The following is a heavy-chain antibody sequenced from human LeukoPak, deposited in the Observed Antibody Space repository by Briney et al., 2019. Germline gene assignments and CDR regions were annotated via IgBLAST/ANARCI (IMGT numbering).Heavy chain of an antibody. D-gene: IGHD1-26*01. V-gene: IGHV3-48*01. CDR2: ISSSSSTI. CDR3: ARGRVGAMYYFDY. CDR1: GFTFSSYS. Sequence: PGGSLRLSCAASGFTFSSYSMNWVRQAPGKGLEWVSYISSSSSTIYYADSVKGRFTISRDNAKNALYLQMNSLRAEHTAVYYCARGRVGAMYYFDYWGQGTLVTVSS. J-gene: IGHJ4*02.